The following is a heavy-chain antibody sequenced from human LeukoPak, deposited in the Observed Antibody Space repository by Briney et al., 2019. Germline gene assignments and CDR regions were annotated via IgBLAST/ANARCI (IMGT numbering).Heavy chain of an antibody. J-gene: IGHJ4*02. CDR3: AKDPWYNWNDDWGYYFDY. D-gene: IGHD1-1*01. V-gene: IGHV3-23*01. Sequence: GGSLRLSCAASGFTFSSYAMSWVRQAPGKGLEWVSAISGSGGSTYYADSVKGRFTNSRDNSKNTLYLQMNSLRAEDTAVYYCAKDPWYNWNDDWGYYFDYWGQGTLVTVSS. CDR2: ISGSGGST. CDR1: GFTFSSYA.